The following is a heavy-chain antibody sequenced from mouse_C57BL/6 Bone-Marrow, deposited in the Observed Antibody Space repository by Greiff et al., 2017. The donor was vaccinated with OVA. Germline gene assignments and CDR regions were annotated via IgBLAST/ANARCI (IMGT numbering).Heavy chain of an antibody. CDR2: IYPGSGNT. D-gene: IGHD3-3*01. CDR1: GYTFTDYY. J-gene: IGHJ4*01. Sequence: VQLQQSGAELVRPGASVKLSCKASGYTFTDYYINWVKQRPGQGLEWIARIYPGSGNTYYNEKFKGKATLTAEKSSSTAYMQLSSLTSEDSAVYFCARKEGLPGAMDYWGQGTSVTVSS. CDR3: ARKEGLPGAMDY. V-gene: IGHV1-76*01.